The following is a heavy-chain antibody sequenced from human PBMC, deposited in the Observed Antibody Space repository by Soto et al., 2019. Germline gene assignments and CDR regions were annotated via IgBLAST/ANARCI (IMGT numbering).Heavy chain of an antibody. CDR3: ARVSPTYGDYVPFYYYYGMDV. V-gene: IGHV4-4*02. Sequence: SETLSLTCAVSGGSISSSNWWSWVRQPPGKGLEWIGEIYHSGSTNYNPSLKSRVTISVDTSKNQFSLKLSSVTAADTAVYYCARVSPTYGDYVPFYYYYGMDVWGQGTTVTVSS. J-gene: IGHJ6*02. D-gene: IGHD4-17*01. CDR1: GGSISSSNW. CDR2: IYHSGST.